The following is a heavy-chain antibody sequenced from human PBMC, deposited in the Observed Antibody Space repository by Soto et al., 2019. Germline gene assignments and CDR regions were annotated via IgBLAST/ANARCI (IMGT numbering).Heavy chain of an antibody. CDR2: ISGSGGST. Sequence: GGSLRLSCAASGFTFSSYAMSWVRQAPGKGLEWVSAISGSGGSTYYADSVKGRFTISRDNSKNTLYLQMNSLRAEDTAVYYCAKFVLLWFGELSGWFDPWGQGTLVTVSS. V-gene: IGHV3-23*01. D-gene: IGHD3-10*01. J-gene: IGHJ5*02. CDR1: GFTFSSYA. CDR3: AKFVLLWFGELSGWFDP.